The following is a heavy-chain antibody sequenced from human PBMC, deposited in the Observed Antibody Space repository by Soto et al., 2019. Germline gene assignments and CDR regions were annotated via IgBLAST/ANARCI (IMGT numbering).Heavy chain of an antibody. V-gene: IGHV1-69*13. Sequence: SVKVSCKASGGTFSSYAISWVRQAPGQGLEWMGGIIPIFGTANYAQKFQGRVTITADESTSTAYMELSSLRSEDTAVYYCARERELRFLEWLFPHYYYYYGMDVWGQGTTITVSS. CDR3: ARERELRFLEWLFPHYYYYYGMDV. J-gene: IGHJ6*02. CDR2: IIPIFGTA. CDR1: GGTFSSYA. D-gene: IGHD3-3*01.